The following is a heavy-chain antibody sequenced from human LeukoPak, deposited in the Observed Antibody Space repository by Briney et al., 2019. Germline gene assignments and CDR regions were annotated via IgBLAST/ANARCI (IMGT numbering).Heavy chain of an antibody. CDR2: IRQDGSVK. CDR1: GFTFSGYW. J-gene: IGHJ4*02. Sequence: PGGSLRLSCAASGFTFSGYWMMWIRQTPGKGLEWVANIRQDGSVKQYVDSMKGRFTISRDNAKNSLYLQMDSLRAEDTAVYYCAKFSRATDSYWGQGTLVTVSS. D-gene: IGHD2-15*01. V-gene: IGHV3-7*01. CDR3: AKFSRATDSY.